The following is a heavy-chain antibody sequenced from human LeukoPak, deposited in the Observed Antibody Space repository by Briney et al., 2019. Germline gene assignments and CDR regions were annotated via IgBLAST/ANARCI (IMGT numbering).Heavy chain of an antibody. CDR2: INPNSGGT. J-gene: IGHJ4*02. Sequence: ASVKVSCKASGDTFIGHYMHWVRQAPGQGLEWMGWINPNSGGTNYAQKFQGRVSMTRDTSISTAYMDLSRLRSDDTAVYYCARGDIYDPSATLDYWGQGTLVTVSS. D-gene: IGHD3-22*01. V-gene: IGHV1-2*02. CDR1: GDTFIGHY. CDR3: ARGDIYDPSATLDY.